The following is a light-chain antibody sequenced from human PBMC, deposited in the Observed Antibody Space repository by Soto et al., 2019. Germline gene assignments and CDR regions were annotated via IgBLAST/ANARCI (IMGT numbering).Light chain of an antibody. Sequence: EIVMTQSPATLSVSPRERATLSCRASQSVSSNLAWYQQKPGQAPRLLIYGASTRATGIPARFSGSGSGTEFTLTISSLLSEDFAVYYCQQYNNWPRTFGQGTKVDIK. CDR1: QSVSSN. J-gene: IGKJ1*01. CDR2: GAS. V-gene: IGKV3-15*01. CDR3: QQYNNWPRT.